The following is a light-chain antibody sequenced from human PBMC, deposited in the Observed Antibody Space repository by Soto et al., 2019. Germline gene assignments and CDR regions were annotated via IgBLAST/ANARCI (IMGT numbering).Light chain of an antibody. CDR1: QTVSSN. CDR3: QQYNKWPLS. V-gene: IGKV3-15*01. J-gene: IGKJ4*01. CDR2: GAS. Sequence: EIVMTQSPATLSVSPGERATLSCRASQTVSSNLAWYQQKPGQAPRLLIYGASTRATGIPGRFSGSGSGTEFTLTISSLQSEDSAVYHCQQYNKWPLSFGGGTRVEIK.